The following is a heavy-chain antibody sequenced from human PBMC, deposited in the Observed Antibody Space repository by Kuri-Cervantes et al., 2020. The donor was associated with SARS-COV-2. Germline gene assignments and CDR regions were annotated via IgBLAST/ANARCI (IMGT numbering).Heavy chain of an antibody. CDR2: INPNSGGT. CDR3: AQLQFGDYYDSSGYPDAFDI. J-gene: IGHJ3*02. CDR1: GYTFTCYY. Sequence: ASVKVSCKASGYTFTCYYMHWVRQAPGQGLEWMGRINPNSGGTNYAQKFQGRVTMTRDTSISTAYMELSRLKSDDTAVYYCAQLQFGDYYDSSGYPDAFDIWGQGTMVTVSS. V-gene: IGHV1-2*06. D-gene: IGHD3-22*01.